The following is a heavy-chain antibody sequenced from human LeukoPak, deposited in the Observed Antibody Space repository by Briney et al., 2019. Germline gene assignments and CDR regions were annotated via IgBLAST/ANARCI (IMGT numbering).Heavy chain of an antibody. D-gene: IGHD4-17*01. CDR1: GFTFSSYA. J-gene: IGHJ3*02. Sequence: GGSLRLSCAASGFTFSSYAMSWVRQAPGKGLEWVSAISGSGGSTYYADSVKGRFTISRDNSKNTLHLQMNSLRAEDTAVYYCAKSYYGDYLNDAFDIWGHGTMVTVSS. CDR2: ISGSGGST. V-gene: IGHV3-23*01. CDR3: AKSYYGDYLNDAFDI.